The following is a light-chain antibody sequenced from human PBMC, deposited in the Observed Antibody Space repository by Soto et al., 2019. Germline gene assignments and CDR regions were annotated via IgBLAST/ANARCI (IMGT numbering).Light chain of an antibody. CDR2: AAS. Sequence: EIVLTQSPGTLSLSPGERATLSCRASQFLSSSYVYWYQQKPGQAPRLLIYAASRSATGIPDRFSGSGSAPEYTLTISRLEPEDSSVYYCQQQGTFGQGTKLEIK. V-gene: IGKV3-20*01. CDR1: QFLSSSY. CDR3: QQQGT. J-gene: IGKJ2*01.